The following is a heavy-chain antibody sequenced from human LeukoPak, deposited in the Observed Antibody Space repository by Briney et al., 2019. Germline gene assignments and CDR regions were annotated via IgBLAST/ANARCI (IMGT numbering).Heavy chain of an antibody. Sequence: ASVKVSCKASGYTFTGYYIHWVRQAPGQGLEWMAWINPSSGGTNYEQKFQGRVTITRDTSISTAYMELRSLRSDDTAVYYCARDHVSDSSGIAFDYWGQGTLVTVSS. CDR1: GYTFTGYY. CDR3: ARDHVSDSSGIAFDY. V-gene: IGHV1-2*02. J-gene: IGHJ4*02. CDR2: INPSSGGT. D-gene: IGHD3-22*01.